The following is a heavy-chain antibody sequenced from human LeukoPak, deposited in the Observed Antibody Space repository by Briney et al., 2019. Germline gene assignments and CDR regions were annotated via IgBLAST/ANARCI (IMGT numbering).Heavy chain of an antibody. Sequence: AASVKVSCKASGYTFTSYDINWVRQATGQGLEWMGWMNPNSGNTGYAQKFQGRVTMTRNTSISTAYMELSSLRSEDTAVYYCARDRGLRATAGTRIDFWGQGTLVTVSS. D-gene: IGHD6-13*01. V-gene: IGHV1-8*01. J-gene: IGHJ4*02. CDR2: MNPNSGNT. CDR1: GYTFTSYD. CDR3: ARDRGLRATAGTRIDF.